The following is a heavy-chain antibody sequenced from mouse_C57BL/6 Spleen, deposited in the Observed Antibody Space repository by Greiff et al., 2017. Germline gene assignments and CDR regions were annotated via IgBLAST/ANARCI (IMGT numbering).Heavy chain of an antibody. J-gene: IGHJ3*01. CDR2: INPNNGGT. CDR3: ARSRGEGVWFAY. V-gene: IGHV1-22*01. CDR1: GYTFTDYN. Sequence: EVQLQQSGPELVKPGASVKMSCKASGYTFTDYNMHWVKQSHGKSLEWIGYINPNNGGTSYNQKFKGKATLTVNKSSSTAYMELRSLTSEDSAVYCCARSRGEGVWFAYWGQGTLVTVSA.